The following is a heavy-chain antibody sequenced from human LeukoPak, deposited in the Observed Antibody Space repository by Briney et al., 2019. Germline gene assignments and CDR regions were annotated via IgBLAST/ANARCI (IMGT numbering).Heavy chain of an antibody. D-gene: IGHD3-22*01. CDR2: IWYDGSNK. Sequence: TGGFLRLSCAASGFTFSSYGMHWVRQAPGKGLEWVAVIWYDGSNKYYADSVKGRFTISRDNSKNTLYLQMNSLRAEDTAVYYCAREVCGYYDSSGDCWFDPWGQGTLVTVSS. J-gene: IGHJ5*02. V-gene: IGHV3-33*01. CDR1: GFTFSSYG. CDR3: AREVCGYYDSSGDCWFDP.